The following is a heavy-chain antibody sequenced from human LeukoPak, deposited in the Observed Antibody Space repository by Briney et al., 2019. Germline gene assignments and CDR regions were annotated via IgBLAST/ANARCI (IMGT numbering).Heavy chain of an antibody. D-gene: IGHD2-2*01. CDR3: ARFSGGYCSSTSCHDY. V-gene: IGHV3-48*01. CDR1: GFTFSSYN. Sequence: GGSLRLSCAASGFTFSSYNMNWVRQAPGKGLEWVSYISSSSSTIYYADSVKGRFTISRDKAKNSLYLQMNSLRAEDTAVYYCARFSGGYCSSTSCHDYWGQGTLVTVSS. J-gene: IGHJ4*02. CDR2: ISSSSSTI.